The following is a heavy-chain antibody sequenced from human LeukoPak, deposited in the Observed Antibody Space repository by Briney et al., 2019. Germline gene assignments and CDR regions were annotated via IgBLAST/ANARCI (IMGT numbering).Heavy chain of an antibody. CDR2: IYTSGST. J-gene: IGHJ4*02. CDR1: GGSISSGSYY. Sequence: TLSLTCTVPGGSISSGSYYWSWIRQPAGKGLEWIGRIYTSGSTNYNPSLKSRVTISVDTSKNQFSLKLSSVTAADTAVYYCARGNGYYFDYWGQGTLVTVSS. CDR3: ARGNGYYFDY. V-gene: IGHV4-61*02.